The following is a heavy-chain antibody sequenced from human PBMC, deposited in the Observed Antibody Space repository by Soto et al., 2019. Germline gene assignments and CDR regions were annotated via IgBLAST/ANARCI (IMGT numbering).Heavy chain of an antibody. CDR2: VYHTGTT. CDR1: GDSIRSINW. V-gene: IGHV4-4*02. D-gene: IGHD2-21*01. CDR3: ALSWGFCGISLLDM. J-gene: IGHJ4*01. Sequence: SKTLSLTLDVSGDSIRSINWWIWVRQPPGKGLQWIGEVYHTGTTNYNPSLKSRVTISVDKSQNHFSLNVTSVTAADTAVYYCALSWGFCGISLLDMWGQGVLVTVSS.